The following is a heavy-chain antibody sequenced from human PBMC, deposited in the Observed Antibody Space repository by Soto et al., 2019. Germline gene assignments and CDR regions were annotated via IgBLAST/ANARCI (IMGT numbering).Heavy chain of an antibody. CDR1: GGSISRYY. J-gene: IGHJ5*02. CDR3: ARGGIITMGRGPPRNWFAP. Sequence: PETLSLTCTVSGGSISRYYWSWIRQPPGKGLEWVGYIYYSGSTNYNPSLKSRVTISVDTSKNQFSLKLSSVTAADTAVYYCARGGIITMGRGPPRNWFAPSAQGTLAIVSS. CDR2: IYYSGST. V-gene: IGHV4-59*01. D-gene: IGHD3-10*01.